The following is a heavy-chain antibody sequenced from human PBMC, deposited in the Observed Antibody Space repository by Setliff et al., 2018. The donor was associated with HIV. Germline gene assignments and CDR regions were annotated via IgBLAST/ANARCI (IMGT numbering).Heavy chain of an antibody. V-gene: IGHV3-48*01. CDR3: ARDKWASGFDF. Sequence: GGSLRLSCTASGFTFGDYAMSWVRQAPGKGLEWVSYISMSSHTSVIYSGSVKGRLTISRDNARNSFYLQMNSLRVDDTAVYFCARDKWASGFDFWGHGTLVTV. J-gene: IGHJ4*01. CDR2: ISMSSHTSV. D-gene: IGHD1-26*01. CDR1: GFTFGDYA.